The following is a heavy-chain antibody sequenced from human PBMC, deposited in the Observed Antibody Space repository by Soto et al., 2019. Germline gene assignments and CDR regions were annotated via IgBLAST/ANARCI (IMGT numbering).Heavy chain of an antibody. V-gene: IGHV1-69*06. CDR2: SIPIFGTA. D-gene: IGHD3-16*01. J-gene: IGHJ4*02. Sequence: SVKVSCKASGGTFSSYAISWVRQAPGQGLEWMGGSIPIFGTANYAQKFQGRVTITADKSTSTAYMELSSLRSEDTAVYYCARDYRFNSGYFDYWGQGTMVTVSS. CDR3: ARDYRFNSGYFDY. CDR1: GGTFSSYA.